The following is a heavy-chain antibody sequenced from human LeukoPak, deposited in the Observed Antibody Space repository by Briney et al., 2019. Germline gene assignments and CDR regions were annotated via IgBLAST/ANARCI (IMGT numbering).Heavy chain of an antibody. V-gene: IGHV3-23*01. CDR3: AKIKYYDSSGYYYGPFDY. CDR1: GFTFSSYG. D-gene: IGHD3-22*01. Sequence: GGSLRLSCAASGFTFSSYGMSWVRQAPGKGLEWVSAISGSGGSTYYADSVKGRFTISRDNSKNTLYLQMNSLRAEDTAVYYCAKIKYYDSSGYYYGPFDYWGQGTLVTVSS. J-gene: IGHJ4*02. CDR2: ISGSGGST.